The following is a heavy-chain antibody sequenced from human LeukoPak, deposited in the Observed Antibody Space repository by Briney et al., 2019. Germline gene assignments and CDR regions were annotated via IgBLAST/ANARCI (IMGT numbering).Heavy chain of an antibody. Sequence: PSETLSLTCTVSGGSISSSSYYWGWIRQPPGRGLEWIGSIYYSGSTYYNPSLKSRVTISVDTSKNQFSLKLSSVTAADTAVYYCARDYYDSSGYYCHYWGQGTLVTVSS. D-gene: IGHD3-22*01. CDR3: ARDYYDSSGYYCHY. J-gene: IGHJ4*02. CDR1: GGSISSSSYY. V-gene: IGHV4-39*07. CDR2: IYYSGST.